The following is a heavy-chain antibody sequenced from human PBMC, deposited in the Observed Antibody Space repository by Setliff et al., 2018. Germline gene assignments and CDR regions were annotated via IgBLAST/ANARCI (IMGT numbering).Heavy chain of an antibody. CDR3: VKDVVGYSSTWPKRDYFDY. CDR1: GFTVSSFS. V-gene: IGHV3-30*18. Sequence: PGGSLRLSCAASGFTVSSFSMHWVRQAPVKGLDWVATLSDDGSNEFYADSVKGRFTISRDSSKNTLYLQMNSLRAEDTAVYYCVKDVVGYSSTWPKRDYFDYWGQGTLVTVS. CDR2: LSDDGSNE. J-gene: IGHJ4*02. D-gene: IGHD6-13*01.